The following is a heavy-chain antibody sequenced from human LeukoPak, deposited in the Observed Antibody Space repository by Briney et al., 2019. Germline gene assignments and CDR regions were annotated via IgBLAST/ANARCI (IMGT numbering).Heavy chain of an antibody. V-gene: IGHV4-31*03. J-gene: IGHJ6*03. CDR2: THYSGST. D-gene: IGHD1-26*01. CDR3: ARGRRGKYSPYFYYHMDV. CDR1: GDSVSTGIHY. Sequence: SETLSLTPNVSGDSVSTGIHYYSWIRQHPGEGLAWIGCTHYSGSTHYKSSLRSRLIISLDTSKNQVSLKVTSVTAADTAVYYCARGRRGKYSPYFYYHMDVWGTGTPVTVSS.